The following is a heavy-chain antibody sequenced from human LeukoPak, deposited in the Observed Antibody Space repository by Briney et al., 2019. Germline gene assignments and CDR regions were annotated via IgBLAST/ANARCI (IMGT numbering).Heavy chain of an antibody. D-gene: IGHD3-10*01. V-gene: IGHV3-30*02. J-gene: IGHJ4*02. CDR1: GFTFSSYG. CDR3: AKTTYYYGSGSYGDY. CDR2: IRYDGSNK. Sequence: GGSLRLSCAASGFTFSSYGMHWVRQAPGKGLEWVAFIRYDGSNKYYADSVKGRFTISRDNSKNTLYLQMNSLRAEDTAVYYCAKTTYYYGSGSYGDYWGQGTLVTVSS.